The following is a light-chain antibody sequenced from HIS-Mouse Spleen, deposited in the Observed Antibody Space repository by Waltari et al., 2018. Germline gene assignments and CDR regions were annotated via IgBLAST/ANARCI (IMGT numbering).Light chain of an antibody. CDR3: QSADSSGTVV. CDR2: RDS. J-gene: IGLJ2*01. V-gene: IGLV3-25*03. Sequence: SYELTQPPSVSVSPGQTARITCSGDALPKQYAYWYQQKPGQAPGLVTYRDSARPSGMPERFSGSSAGTTVTLTISGVQAEDEADYYCQSADSSGTVVFGGGTKLTVL. CDR1: ALPKQY.